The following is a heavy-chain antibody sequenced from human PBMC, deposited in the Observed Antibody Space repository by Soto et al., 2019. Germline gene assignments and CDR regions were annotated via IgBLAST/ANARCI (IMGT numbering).Heavy chain of an antibody. Sequence: QLVESGGGLGKPGGSLRLSCTASGFIFSDFYMAWIRQAPGKGLEWVSYISSDGSATYKDSVKGRFTVSRDNAKDSLYLQMNSLRDEDTAVYYCVRDRDRRWFDPWGQGTLVTVSS. D-gene: IGHD3-10*01. J-gene: IGHJ5*02. CDR3: VRDRDRRWFDP. CDR2: ISSDGSAT. CDR1: GFIFSDFY. V-gene: IGHV3-11*01.